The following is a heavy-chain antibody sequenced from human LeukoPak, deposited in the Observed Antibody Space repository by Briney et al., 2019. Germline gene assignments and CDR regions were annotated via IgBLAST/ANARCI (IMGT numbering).Heavy chain of an antibody. Sequence: GGSLRLSCAASGFTFSSYAMSWVRQAPGKGLEWVSSVSGSGSHTYYADSVKGRFTISRDGSKNTLYLQMNSLRVEDTAVYYCARDPPAVTANTYGWGQGTLVTVSS. CDR3: ARDPPAVTANTYG. V-gene: IGHV3-23*01. J-gene: IGHJ4*02. CDR2: VSGSGSHT. CDR1: GFTFSSYA. D-gene: IGHD5-18*01.